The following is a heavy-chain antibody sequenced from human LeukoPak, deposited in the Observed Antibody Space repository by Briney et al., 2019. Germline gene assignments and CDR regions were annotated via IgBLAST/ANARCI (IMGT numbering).Heavy chain of an antibody. CDR1: KFTFNDYA. CDR2: ISWNSDNI. Sequence: GGSLRLSCAASKFTFNDYAMHWVRQAPGKGLEWVSGISWNSDNIGYADSVRGRFTISRDNAKNSLYLQMNSLKTEDTAVYYCAKDKAPLYSGYDWDLDFWGQGTLVTVSS. D-gene: IGHD5-12*01. CDR3: AKDKAPLYSGYDWDLDF. V-gene: IGHV3-9*01. J-gene: IGHJ4*02.